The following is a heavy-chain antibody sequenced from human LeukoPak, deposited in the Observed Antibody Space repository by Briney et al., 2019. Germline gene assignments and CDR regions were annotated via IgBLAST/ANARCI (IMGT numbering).Heavy chain of an antibody. Sequence: SGPTLVNPTRPLTLTCTFSGFSLSTSGVGVGWIRQPPEKALEWLALIDWDDDKRYIPSLKSRLTVTKDTSKNQVLLTMTNMDPVDTATYYCAHRRALAGVVNFDYWGQGTLVTVPS. CDR3: AHRRALAGVVNFDY. D-gene: IGHD3-3*01. CDR2: IDWDDDK. J-gene: IGHJ4*02. CDR1: GFSLSTSGVG. V-gene: IGHV2-5*02.